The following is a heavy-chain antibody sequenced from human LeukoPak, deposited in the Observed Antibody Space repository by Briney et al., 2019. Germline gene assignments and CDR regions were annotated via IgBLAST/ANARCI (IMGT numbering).Heavy chain of an antibody. D-gene: IGHD2-2*03. J-gene: IGHJ4*02. CDR1: EFTFSIHV. V-gene: IGHV3-23*01. Sequence: GGSLRLSCAASEFTFSIHVMNWVRQAPGKGLEWVSAISGSGAGTYYADSVKGRFTISRDNSKNTLYLQMNSLRDEDTAVYYCAKDSHWILFDDWGQGTLVTVSS. CDR2: ISGSGAGT. CDR3: AKDSHWILFDD.